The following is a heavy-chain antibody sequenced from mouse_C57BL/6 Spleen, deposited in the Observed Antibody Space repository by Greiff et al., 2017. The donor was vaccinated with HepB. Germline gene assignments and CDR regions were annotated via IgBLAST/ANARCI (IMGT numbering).Heavy chain of an antibody. D-gene: IGHD1-1*01. CDR3: ARNEITTVVGRDAMDY. V-gene: IGHV2-2*01. J-gene: IGHJ4*01. Sequence: VKLQQSGPGLVQPSQSLSITCTVSGFSLTSYGVHWVRQSPGKGLEWLGVIWSGGSTDYNAAFISRLSISKDNSKSQVFFKMNSLQADDTAIYYCARNEITTVVGRDAMDYWGQGTSVTVSS. CDR2: IWSGGST. CDR1: GFSLTSYG.